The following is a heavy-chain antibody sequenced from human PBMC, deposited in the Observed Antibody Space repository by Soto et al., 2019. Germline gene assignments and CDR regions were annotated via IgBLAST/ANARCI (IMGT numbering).Heavy chain of an antibody. CDR3: AKVQQLVYPNYYYYYGMDV. CDR1: GFTFSSYA. D-gene: IGHD6-13*01. V-gene: IGHV3-23*01. J-gene: IGHJ6*02. CDR2: ISGSGGST. Sequence: GGSLRLSCSASGFTFSSYAMSWVRQAPGKGLEWVSAISGSGGSTYYADSVKGRFTISRDNSKNTLYLQMNSLRAEDTAVYYCAKVQQLVYPNYYYYYGMDVWGQGTTVTVSS.